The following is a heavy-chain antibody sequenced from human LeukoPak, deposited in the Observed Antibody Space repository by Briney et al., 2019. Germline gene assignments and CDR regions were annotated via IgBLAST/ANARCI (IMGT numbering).Heavy chain of an antibody. CDR3: ARDENLRFEDYYYGMDV. J-gene: IGHJ6*02. D-gene: IGHD3-3*01. CDR2: ISSSSSYI. CDR1: GFTFSSYS. V-gene: IGHV3-21*01. Sequence: GGSLRLSCAASGFTFSSYSMNWVRQAPGKGLEWVSSISSSSSYIYYADSVKGRFTISRDNAKNSLYLQMNSLRAEDTAVYYCARDENLRFEDYYYGMDVWGQGTTVTVSS.